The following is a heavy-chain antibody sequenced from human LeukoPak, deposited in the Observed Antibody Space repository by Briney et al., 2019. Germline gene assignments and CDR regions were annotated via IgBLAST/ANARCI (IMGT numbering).Heavy chain of an antibody. CDR2: INSDGSST. Sequence: PGGSLRLSCAASGFTFSSYWMHWVRQAPGKGLMWVSGINSDGSSTSYADSVKGRSTISRDNAKNTLSLQMNSLRAEDTAVYYCARETYSSSRDFDYWGQGTLVTVSS. V-gene: IGHV3-74*01. D-gene: IGHD6-6*01. J-gene: IGHJ4*02. CDR3: ARETYSSSRDFDY. CDR1: GFTFSSYW.